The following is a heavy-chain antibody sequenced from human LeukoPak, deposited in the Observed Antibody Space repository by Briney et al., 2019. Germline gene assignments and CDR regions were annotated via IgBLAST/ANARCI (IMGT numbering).Heavy chain of an antibody. Sequence: SSETLSLTSTVSGGSISSSTYYWGWIRQPPGKGLEWIGRIYSSGSTNYNPSLKSRVTMSVDTSKNQFSLQLNSVTAADTAVYYCARGGRGSGDYYYYYGMDVWGQGTTVTVS. D-gene: IGHD2-15*01. CDR2: IYSSGST. CDR3: ARGGRGSGDYYYYYGMDV. V-gene: IGHV4-61*05. CDR1: GGSISSSTYY. J-gene: IGHJ6*02.